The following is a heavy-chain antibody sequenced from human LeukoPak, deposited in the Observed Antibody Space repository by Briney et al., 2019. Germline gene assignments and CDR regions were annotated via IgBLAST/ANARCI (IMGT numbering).Heavy chain of an antibody. V-gene: IGHV4-59*01. D-gene: IGHD2-21*02. J-gene: IGHJ5*02. CDR3: ARVVRGVVTSNWFDP. Sequence: SETLSLTCTVSVDSLNTYYWSWIWQTPGKELEWIGFVASSGTSNYNPSLKSRVSISIDTSKNQFSLALTSVTPADTAVYYCARVVRGVVTSNWFDPWGQGTLVSVSS. CDR2: VASSGTS. CDR1: VDSLNTYY.